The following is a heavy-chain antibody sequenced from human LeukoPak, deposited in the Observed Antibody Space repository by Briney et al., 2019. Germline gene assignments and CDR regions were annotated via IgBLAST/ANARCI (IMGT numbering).Heavy chain of an antibody. D-gene: IGHD6-13*01. J-gene: IGHJ6*02. CDR3: ARGEAAAFGAYGMDV. Sequence: GGSLRLSCAASGFTFSSYDMHWVRQATGKGLEWVSAIGTAGDTYYPGSVKGRFTISRENAKNSSYLQMNSLRAEDTAVYYCARGEAAAFGAYGMDVWGQGTTVTVSS. V-gene: IGHV3-13*01. CDR1: GFTFSSYD. CDR2: IGTAGDT.